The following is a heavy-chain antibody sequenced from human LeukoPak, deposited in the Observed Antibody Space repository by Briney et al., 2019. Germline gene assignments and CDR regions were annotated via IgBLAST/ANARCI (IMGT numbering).Heavy chain of an antibody. CDR2: ISTYNGDT. J-gene: IGHJ4*02. Sequence: ASVKVSCKGSGYNFDRYGVNWVRQAPGQGLEWVGWISTYNGDTFYAQKFEGRVSMTTDTSTNTVYMDLRSLRSDDTAVYYCARDLEHCRNIICSNSAYWGQGTLVTVSS. D-gene: IGHD2-2*01. CDR3: ARDLEHCRNIICSNSAY. CDR1: GYNFDRYG. V-gene: IGHV1-18*04.